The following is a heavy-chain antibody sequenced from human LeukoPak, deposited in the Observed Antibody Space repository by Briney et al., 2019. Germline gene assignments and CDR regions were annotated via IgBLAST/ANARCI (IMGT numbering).Heavy chain of an antibody. CDR3: ARDYYENIAHSHMLPF. CDR2: IKQDGGES. CDR1: GFTFSSYW. Sequence: GGSLRLSCAASGFTFSSYWMTWVRQAPGKGLEWVANIKQDGGESYYVDSVKGRFTISRENAKNSLYMQMNNLRAEDTAVYYCARDYYENIAHSHMLPFWGQGTLVTVSS. V-gene: IGHV3-7*03. J-gene: IGHJ4*02. D-gene: IGHD1-26*01.